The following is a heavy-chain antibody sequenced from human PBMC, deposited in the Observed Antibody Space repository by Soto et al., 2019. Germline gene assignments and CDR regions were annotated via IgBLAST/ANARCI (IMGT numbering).Heavy chain of an antibody. D-gene: IGHD1-1*01. V-gene: IGHV4-39*01. Sequence: ETLSLTCAVSGGSVSGSYYYWAWLRQSPGKGPEWIGSVFHTGFTSYNPSLESRVSVSVDTSKSQSSLKLSAVTASDTAVYYCATSQKGYNWNYFDHWGQGALVTVSS. J-gene: IGHJ4*02. CDR3: ATSQKGYNWNYFDH. CDR1: GGSVSGSYYY. CDR2: VFHTGFT.